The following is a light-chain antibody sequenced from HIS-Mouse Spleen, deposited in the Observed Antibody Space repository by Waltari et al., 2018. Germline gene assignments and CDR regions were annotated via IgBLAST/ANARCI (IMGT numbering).Light chain of an antibody. CDR3: QQYNSYST. V-gene: IGKV1-5*03. J-gene: IGKJ1*01. Sequence: DIQMTQSPSTLSASVGDRVNLTCRASQSISSWLAWYQQKPGKAPKLLIYKASSLESGVPSRFSGSGSGTEFTLTISSLQPDDFATYYCQQYNSYSTFGQGTKVEIK. CDR1: QSISSW. CDR2: KAS.